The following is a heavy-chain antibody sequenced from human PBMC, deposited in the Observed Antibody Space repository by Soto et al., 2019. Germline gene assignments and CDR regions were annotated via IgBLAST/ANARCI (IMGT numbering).Heavy chain of an antibody. CDR2: INHSGST. D-gene: IGHD5-18*01. CDR3: ARGGHIRGYSYGYDYYYGMDV. CDR1: GGSFSGYY. Sequence: SETLSLTCAVYGGSFSGYYWSWIRQTPGKGLEWIGDINHSGSTNYNPSLKSRVTISVDTSKNQFSLRLSSVTAADTAVYYCARGGHIRGYSYGYDYYYGMDVWGQGTTVTASS. V-gene: IGHV4-34*01. J-gene: IGHJ6*02.